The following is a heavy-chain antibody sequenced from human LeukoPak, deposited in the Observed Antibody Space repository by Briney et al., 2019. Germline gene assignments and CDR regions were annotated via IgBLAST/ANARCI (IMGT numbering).Heavy chain of an antibody. V-gene: IGHV3-7*01. Sequence: PGGSLRLSCAASGFTFSSYWMSWVRQAPGKGLEWVANIKQDGSEKYYVDSVKGRFTISRDNAKNSLYLQMNSLRVEDTAVYYCASIAAVNPANAFDIWGQGTMVTVSS. CDR3: ASIAAVNPANAFDI. J-gene: IGHJ3*02. CDR1: GFTFSSYW. CDR2: IKQDGSEK. D-gene: IGHD6-13*01.